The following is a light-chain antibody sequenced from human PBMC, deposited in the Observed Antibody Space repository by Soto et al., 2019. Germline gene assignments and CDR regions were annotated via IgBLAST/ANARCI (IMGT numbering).Light chain of an antibody. J-gene: IGLJ3*02. CDR3: GPCDSRRSLGV. CDR1: SSNTGNNY. V-gene: IGLV1-51*01. Sequence: QSVLTQPPSVSAAPGQKVTISCAGSSSNTGNNYVSWYQQLPGTAPKLLIYDNNKRPSGIPDRFSASKSGTSATLGITGLLTGGEADYYCGPCDSRRSLGVFGGRTKVTVL. CDR2: DNN.